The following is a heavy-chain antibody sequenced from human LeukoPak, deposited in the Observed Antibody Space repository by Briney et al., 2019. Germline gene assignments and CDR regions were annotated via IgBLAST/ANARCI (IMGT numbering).Heavy chain of an antibody. D-gene: IGHD2-2*01. V-gene: IGHV3-23*01. CDR3: AKGQECATGCSIGCHYYHGVDV. CDR2: ISDSGGST. CDR1: RFTYSSYA. J-gene: IGHJ6*02. Sequence: GGSLRLSCAASRFTYSSYAMNGVRQAPGKGLEGVSAISDSGGSTYSADSVKGRFTISSDNCKRTMYLQMSSLRADDAAVYYCAKGQECATGCSIGCHYYHGVDVWGQGTTVTVSS.